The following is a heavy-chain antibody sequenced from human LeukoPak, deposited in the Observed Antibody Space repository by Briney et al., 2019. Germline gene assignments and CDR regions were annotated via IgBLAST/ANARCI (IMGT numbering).Heavy chain of an antibody. Sequence: SETLSLTCAVYGGSFSGYYWSWIRQPPGKGLEWIGEINHSGSTNYNPSPKSRVTISVDTSKNQFSLKLSSVTAADTAVYYCARPGDYVGMWYDYWGQGTLVTVSS. D-gene: IGHD4-17*01. CDR3: ARPGDYVGMWYDY. CDR1: GGSFSGYY. V-gene: IGHV4-34*01. J-gene: IGHJ4*02. CDR2: INHSGST.